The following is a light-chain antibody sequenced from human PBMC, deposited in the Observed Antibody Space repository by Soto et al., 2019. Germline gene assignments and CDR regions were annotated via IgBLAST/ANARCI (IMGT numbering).Light chain of an antibody. CDR2: GAS. CDR1: QSVSSSY. V-gene: IGKV3-20*01. Sequence: EIVLTQSPGTLSLSPGERATLSCRASQSVSSSYLAWYQQKPGQAPRLLIYGASSRATGIPDRFSGSGSGTDFTLTISRLESEDFAVYYCQQYGSSLPFGGGTNLDIK. J-gene: IGKJ4*01. CDR3: QQYGSSLP.